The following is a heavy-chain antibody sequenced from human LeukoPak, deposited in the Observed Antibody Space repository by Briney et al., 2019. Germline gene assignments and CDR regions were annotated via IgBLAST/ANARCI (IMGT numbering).Heavy chain of an antibody. CDR2: IYTSGST. CDR1: GGSISSYY. V-gene: IGHV4-4*09. CDR3: ARDLPPTY. J-gene: IGHJ4*02. Sequence: SETLSLTCTVSGGSISSYYSSWIRQPPGKGLEWIGYIYTSGSTNYNPSLKSRVTISVDTSKNQFSLKLTSVTAADTAVYYCARDLPPTYWGQGTLVTVSS.